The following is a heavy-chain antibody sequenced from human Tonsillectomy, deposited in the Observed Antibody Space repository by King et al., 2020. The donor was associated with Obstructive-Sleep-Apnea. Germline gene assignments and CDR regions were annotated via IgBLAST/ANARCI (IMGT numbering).Heavy chain of an antibody. CDR2: IYYSGST. J-gene: IGHJ6*02. V-gene: IGHV4-39*01. Sequence: MQLQESGPGLVKPSETLSLTCTVSGGSISSSSYYWGWIRQPPGKGLEWIGSIYYSGSTYYNPSLKSRVTISVDTSKNQLSLKLSSVTAADTAVYYCARQGGERYFDWLPGYYGMDVWGQGTTVTVSS. CDR3: ARQGGERYFDWLPGYYGMDV. D-gene: IGHD3-9*01. CDR1: GGSISSSSYY.